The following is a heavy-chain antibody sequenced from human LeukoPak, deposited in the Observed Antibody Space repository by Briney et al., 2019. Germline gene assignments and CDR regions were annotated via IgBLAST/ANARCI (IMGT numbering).Heavy chain of an antibody. D-gene: IGHD6-13*01. CDR3: AREVRWAAGTSRRKYDY. J-gene: IGHJ4*02. CDR2: ISAYNGNT. V-gene: IGHV1-18*01. Sequence: GASVKVSCKASGYTFTSYGISWVRQAHGQGLEWMGWISAYNGNTNYAQKLQGRVTMTTDTSTSTAYMELRSLRSDDTAVYYCAREVRWAAGTSRRKYDYWGQGTLVTVSS. CDR1: GYTFTSYG.